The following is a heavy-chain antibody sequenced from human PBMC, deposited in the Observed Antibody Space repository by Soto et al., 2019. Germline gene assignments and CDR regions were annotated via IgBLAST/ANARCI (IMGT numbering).Heavy chain of an antibody. CDR3: ARVQSSSYHYFDY. Sequence: PGGSLRLSCAASGFTVSTYHMSWVRQAPGKGLEWVSVIYSAGSADFADSVKVRFTLSRDNSKNTLYLQMSSLRAEDTAVYYCARVQSSSYHYFDYWGQGTVVTVSS. D-gene: IGHD6-13*01. J-gene: IGHJ4*02. CDR2: IYSAGSA. V-gene: IGHV3-66*01. CDR1: GFTVSTYH.